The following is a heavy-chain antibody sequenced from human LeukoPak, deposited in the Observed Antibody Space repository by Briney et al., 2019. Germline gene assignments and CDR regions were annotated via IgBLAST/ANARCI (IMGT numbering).Heavy chain of an antibody. D-gene: IGHD6-6*01. CDR3: ARDPYSSSSGPVSGSAFDI. CDR1: GGSISSYY. J-gene: IGHJ3*02. Sequence: SETLSLTCTVSGGSISSYYWSWIRQPPGKGLEWIGYIYYSGSTNYNPSLKSRVTISVDTSKNQFSLKLSSVTAADTAVYYCARDPYSSSSGPVSGSAFDIWGQGTMVTVSS. V-gene: IGHV4-59*01. CDR2: IYYSGST.